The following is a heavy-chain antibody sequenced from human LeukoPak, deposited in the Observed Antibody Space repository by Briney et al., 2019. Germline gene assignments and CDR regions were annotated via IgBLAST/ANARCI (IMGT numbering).Heavy chain of an antibody. J-gene: IGHJ6*03. V-gene: IGHV4-34*01. D-gene: IGHD7-27*01. Sequence: SETLSLTCAVYGGSFSGFYWSWIRQPPGKGLEWIGEINHSGSTNYNPSLKSRVTISVDTSKNQFSLKLSSVTAADTAVYYCARSNWEPYYYYYMDVWGKGTTVTVSS. CDR1: GGSFSGFY. CDR3: ARSNWEPYYYYYMDV. CDR2: INHSGST.